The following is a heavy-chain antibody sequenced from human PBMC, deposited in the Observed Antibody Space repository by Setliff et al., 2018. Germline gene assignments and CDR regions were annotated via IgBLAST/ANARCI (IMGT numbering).Heavy chain of an antibody. CDR1: GGSISSRDYY. V-gene: IGHV4-39*01. J-gene: IGHJ4*02. CDR3: ARRGYDSDDHYTDY. D-gene: IGHD3-22*01. Sequence: KPSETLSLTCTVSGGSISSRDYYWGWIRQPPGKGLEWIGTIYYSGKTYYNPSLKSRVTISVDTSKNQFSLKLSSVTAADTAVYYCARRGYDSDDHYTDYWGQGTLVTVSS. CDR2: IYYSGKT.